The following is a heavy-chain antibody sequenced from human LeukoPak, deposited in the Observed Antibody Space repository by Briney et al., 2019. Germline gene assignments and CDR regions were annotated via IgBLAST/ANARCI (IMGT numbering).Heavy chain of an antibody. CDR2: INSDGGGA. CDR1: GITFGNNW. V-gene: IGHV3-74*01. J-gene: IGHJ5*02. Sequence: GGSLRLSCAASGITFGNNWMHWVRQGPGKGLVWISRINSDGGGAIYADSVKGRFTVSRDNARNTLYLQMNSLRAEDTAVYYCARDVPHNWFDTWGQGTLVTVPS. CDR3: ARDVPHNWFDT.